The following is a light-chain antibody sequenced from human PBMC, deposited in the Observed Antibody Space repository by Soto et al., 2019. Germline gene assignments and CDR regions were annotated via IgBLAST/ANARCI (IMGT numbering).Light chain of an antibody. V-gene: IGLV1-51*01. CDR3: GTWDSSLSAVV. Sequence: QSVLTQPPSMSAAPGQKVTISCSGSSSNIGHNYVSWYQQLPGTAPKLLIYDNNIRPSGIPDRFSGSKSGTSATLGITGLQTGDEADYYCGTWDSSLSAVVFGGGTKLTVL. CDR1: SSNIGHNY. CDR2: DNN. J-gene: IGLJ2*01.